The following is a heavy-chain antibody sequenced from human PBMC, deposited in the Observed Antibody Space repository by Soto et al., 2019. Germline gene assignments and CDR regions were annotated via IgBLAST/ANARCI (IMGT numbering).Heavy chain of an antibody. V-gene: IGHV3-33*01. CDR1: GGIFHGYG. CDR3: ARDGIGGTVFRGYLDY. D-gene: IGHD1-7*01. CDR2: IRFDGSNE. Sequence: QEQLVESGGGVVQPGTSLRLSCAVPGGIFHGYGMHWVRQAPGKGLEWVAIIRFDGSNEEYADSVKGRFTISRDNSKNTLYLQMNTVGAEDTAVYYCARDGIGGTVFRGYLDYWGRGTVVTVSS. J-gene: IGHJ4*02.